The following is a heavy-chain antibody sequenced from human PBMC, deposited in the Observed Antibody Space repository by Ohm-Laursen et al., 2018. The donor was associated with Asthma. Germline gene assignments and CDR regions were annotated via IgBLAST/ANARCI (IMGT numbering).Heavy chain of an antibody. D-gene: IGHD5-24*01. CDR2: TYYRSKWYS. Sequence: QTLSLTCAISGDSVSSNSVSWNWIRQSPSRGLEWLGRTYYRSKWYSDYAVSVKSRITINPDTSKNQFSLHLNSVTPEDTAVYYCARDGEMATIFFDYWGQGTLVTVSS. CDR1: GDSVSSNSVS. V-gene: IGHV6-1*01. CDR3: ARDGEMATIFFDY. J-gene: IGHJ4*02.